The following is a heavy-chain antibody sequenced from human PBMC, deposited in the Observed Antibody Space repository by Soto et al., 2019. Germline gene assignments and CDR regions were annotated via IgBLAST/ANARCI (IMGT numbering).Heavy chain of an antibody. CDR1: GFIFKNYA. D-gene: IGHD6-6*01. CDR2: ITRDGYNK. CDR3: TKSSGGSSSVGMDY. Sequence: GGSLRLSCAGSGFIFKNYALNWVRQAPGKGLEWVASITRDGYNKYYADSVKGRFTISRDNSRDTLSLQMTALTIGDSSVYYCTKSSGGSSSVGMDYWGQGTRVTVSS. V-gene: IGHV3-30*04. J-gene: IGHJ4*02.